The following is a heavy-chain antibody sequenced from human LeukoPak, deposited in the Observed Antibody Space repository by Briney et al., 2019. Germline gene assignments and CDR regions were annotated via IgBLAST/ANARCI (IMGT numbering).Heavy chain of an antibody. CDR2: IYTSGST. CDR1: GGSISSYY. V-gene: IGHV4-4*07. J-gene: IGHJ4*02. Sequence: SETLSLTCTVSGGSISSYYWNWIRQPAGKGLEWIGRIYTSGSTNYNPSLKSRVTMSVDTSKNQISLKLSSVTAADTAVYYCARDPGQAQAYYYFDYWGQGTLVTVSS. D-gene: IGHD2-21*01. CDR3: ARDPGQAQAYYYFDY.